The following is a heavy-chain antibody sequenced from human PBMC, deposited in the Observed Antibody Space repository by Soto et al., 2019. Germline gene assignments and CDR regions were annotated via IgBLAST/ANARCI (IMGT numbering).Heavy chain of an antibody. CDR3: ARRSRDCYHYYYGMDV. Sequence: GESLKISCKGSGYSFTSYWISWVRQMPGKGLEWMGRIDPSDSYTNYSPSFQGHVTISADKSISTAYLQWSSLKASDTAMYYCARRSRDCYHYYYGMDVWGQGTTVTVSS. CDR1: GYSFTSYW. J-gene: IGHJ6*02. V-gene: IGHV5-10-1*01. D-gene: IGHD2-21*01. CDR2: IDPSDSYT.